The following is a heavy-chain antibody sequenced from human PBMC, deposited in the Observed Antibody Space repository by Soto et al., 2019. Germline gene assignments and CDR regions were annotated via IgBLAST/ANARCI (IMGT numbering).Heavy chain of an antibody. Sequence: EVKLVESGGGLVQPGGSLRLSCAASGFTFSFYSVNWVRQAPGKGMEWVSYISSSSGTIYYADSMKGRFTISRDNAKNSLYLQMNSLRAEDTAVYYCASQGDSGWYMDYWGRGTLVTVSA. J-gene: IGHJ4*02. D-gene: IGHD6-19*01. CDR2: ISSSSGTI. CDR1: GFTFSFYS. CDR3: ASQGDSGWYMDY. V-gene: IGHV3-48*01.